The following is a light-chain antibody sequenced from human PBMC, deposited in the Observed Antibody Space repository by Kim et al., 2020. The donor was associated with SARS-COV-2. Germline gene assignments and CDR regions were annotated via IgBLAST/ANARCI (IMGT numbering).Light chain of an antibody. CDR3: QQYNNWPGT. CDR1: QSVSSN. Sequence: EIVMTQSPATLSVSPGERATLSCRASQSVSSNLAWYQQKPGQAPRLLICGASIRATGIPARFSGSGSGTEFTLTITILQSEDFAVYYCQQYNNWPGTFGQGTKLEI. J-gene: IGKJ2*01. CDR2: GAS. V-gene: IGKV3D-15*03.